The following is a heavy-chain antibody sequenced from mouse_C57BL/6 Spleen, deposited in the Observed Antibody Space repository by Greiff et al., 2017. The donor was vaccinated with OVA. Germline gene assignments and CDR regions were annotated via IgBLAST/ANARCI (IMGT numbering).Heavy chain of an antibody. D-gene: IGHD3-2*02. V-gene: IGHV1-15*01. CDR1: GYTFTDYE. CDR2: IDPETGGT. CDR3: TRSGQLRLRDY. J-gene: IGHJ2*01. Sequence: QVQLQQSGAELVRPGASVTLSCKASGYTFTDYEMHWVKQTPVHGLEWIGAIDPETGGTAYNQKFKGKAILTADKSSSTAYMELRSLTSEDSAVYYCTRSGQLRLRDYWGQGTTLTVSS.